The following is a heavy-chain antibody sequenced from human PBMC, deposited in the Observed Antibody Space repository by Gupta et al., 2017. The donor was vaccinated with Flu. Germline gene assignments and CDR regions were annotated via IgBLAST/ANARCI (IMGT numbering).Heavy chain of an antibody. CDR3: ARGRDEAKAGDY. CDR1: GGPSTGYY. J-gene: IGHJ4*02. V-gene: IGHV4-34*01. Sequence: QVHLQQWGAGLLKPSETLSLTCGVYGGPSTGYYRSWVRQPPGKGLEWIGEIHYSGSTTYNASLEGRVTISADAPKNQFSLKLTSVTAADTAIHYCARGRDEAKAGDYWGQGTLVTVSS. CDR2: IHYSGST.